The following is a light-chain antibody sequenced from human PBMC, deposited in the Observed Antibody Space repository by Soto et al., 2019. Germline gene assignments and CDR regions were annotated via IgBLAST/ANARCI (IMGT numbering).Light chain of an antibody. J-gene: IGKJ3*01. CDR1: QSVSSY. Sequence: EIVLTQSPATLSLSPGERATLSCRASQSVSSYLAWYQQKPGQAPRLLIYAASNRATGIPARFSGSGSGTAVTLTISSLEPEDFAVYYCQQRSNWPPFTFGPGTKVDSK. CDR2: AAS. CDR3: QQRSNWPPFT. V-gene: IGKV3-11*01.